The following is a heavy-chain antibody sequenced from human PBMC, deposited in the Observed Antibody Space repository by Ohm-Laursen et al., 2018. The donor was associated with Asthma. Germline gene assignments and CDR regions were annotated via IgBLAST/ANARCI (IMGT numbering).Heavy chain of an antibody. CDR3: ARGGYSYGAFDY. D-gene: IGHD5-18*01. CDR1: GGSISSGDYY. J-gene: IGHJ4*02. CDR2: IYYSGST. V-gene: IGHV4-30-4*02. Sequence: SDTLSLTCTVSGGSISSGDYYWSWIRQPPGKGLEWIGYIYYSGSTYYNPSLKSRVTISVDTSKNQFSLKLSSVTAADTAVYYCARGGYSYGAFDYWGQGTLVTVSS.